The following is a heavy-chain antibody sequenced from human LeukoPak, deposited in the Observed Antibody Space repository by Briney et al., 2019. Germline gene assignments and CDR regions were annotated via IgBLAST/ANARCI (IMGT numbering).Heavy chain of an antibody. V-gene: IGHV4-39*07. D-gene: IGHD6-19*01. CDR3: ARLNPDISVAGTVISAFRNPNFDY. CDR1: GGSISSSSYY. CDR2: INHSGST. Sequence: SETLSLTCAVSGGSISSSSYYWGWIRQPPGKGLEWIGEINHSGSTNYNPSLKSRVTISVDTSKNQFSLKLSSVTAADTAVYYCARLNPDISVAGTVISAFRNPNFDYWGQGTLVTVSS. J-gene: IGHJ4*02.